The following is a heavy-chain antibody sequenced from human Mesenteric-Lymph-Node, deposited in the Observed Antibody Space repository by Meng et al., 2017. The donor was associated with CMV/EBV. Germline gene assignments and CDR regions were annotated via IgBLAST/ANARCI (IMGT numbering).Heavy chain of an antibody. Sequence: GGSLRLSCAASGFTFSSYAMHWVRQAPGKGLEWVAVISYDGSNKYYADSVKGRFTISRDNSKNTLSLQLNNLRADDTAVYYCAKESGWFDWGQGTLVTVSS. J-gene: IGHJ4*02. CDR1: GFTFSSYA. CDR3: AKESGWFD. CDR2: ISYDGSNK. D-gene: IGHD6-19*01. V-gene: IGHV3-30-3*01.